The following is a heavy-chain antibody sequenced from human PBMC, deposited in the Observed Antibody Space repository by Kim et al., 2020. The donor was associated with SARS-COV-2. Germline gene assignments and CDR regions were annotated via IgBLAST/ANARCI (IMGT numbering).Heavy chain of an antibody. V-gene: IGHV3-30-3*01. J-gene: IGHJ2*01. CDR1: GFTFTSYA. CDR2: ISFDGSNK. CDR3: ARDSRDIVLMVYAINWYFDL. Sequence: GGSLRLSCAASGFTFTSYAMHWVRQAPGKGLEWVAVISFDGSNKYYADSVKGRFTISRDNSKNTLYLLMNSLRAEDTAVYYCARDSRDIVLMVYAINWYFDLWGRGTLVTVSS. D-gene: IGHD2-8*01.